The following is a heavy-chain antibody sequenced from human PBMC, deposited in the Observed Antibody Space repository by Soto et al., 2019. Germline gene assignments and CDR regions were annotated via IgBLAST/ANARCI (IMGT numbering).Heavy chain of an antibody. CDR2: ISVASSPI. D-gene: IGHD6-13*01. Sequence: SLRLSCAASGFTLTKASMSWVRQAPGKGPEWVSFISVASSPIYYADSVRGRFTISRDDAQNSLYLQMNSLRAEDTAVYYCAKATYSSSWSLFDYWGQGTLVTVSS. J-gene: IGHJ4*02. V-gene: IGHV3-11*01. CDR1: GFTLTKAS. CDR3: AKATYSSSWSLFDY.